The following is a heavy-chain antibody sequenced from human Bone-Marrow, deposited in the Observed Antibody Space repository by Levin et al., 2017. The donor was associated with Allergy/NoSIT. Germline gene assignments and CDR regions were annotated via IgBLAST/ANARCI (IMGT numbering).Heavy chain of an antibody. V-gene: IGHV3-7*01. Sequence: GGSLRLSCVASGFTFGSFSMSWVRQAPGKGLEWVADIKQDGSEKHYVDSVKGRFTISRENAKNSLYLQMDSLSAEDTGVYYCARDRPWIQEYWGQGTLVTVSS. CDR3: ARDRPWIQEY. CDR1: GFTFGSFS. D-gene: IGHD5-18*01. J-gene: IGHJ4*02. CDR2: IKQDGSEK.